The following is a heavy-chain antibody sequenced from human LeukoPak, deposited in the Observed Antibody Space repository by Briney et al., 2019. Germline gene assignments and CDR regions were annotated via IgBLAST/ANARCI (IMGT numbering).Heavy chain of an antibody. J-gene: IGHJ4*02. CDR1: GFTFSSYG. Sequence: GGSLRLSCAASGFTFSSYGMHWVRQAPGKGLEWVANIKQDGSEKYYVNSVKGRFTISRDNAKNSLYLQMNSLRAEDTAIYYCAREDDWNYEDYWGQGTLVTVSS. D-gene: IGHD1-7*01. V-gene: IGHV3-7*01. CDR2: IKQDGSEK. CDR3: AREDDWNYEDY.